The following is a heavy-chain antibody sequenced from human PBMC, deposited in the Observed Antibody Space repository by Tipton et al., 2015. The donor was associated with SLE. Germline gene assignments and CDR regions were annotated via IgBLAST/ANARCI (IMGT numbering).Heavy chain of an antibody. CDR3: ARGHDFWSAPLDY. V-gene: IGHV4-30-2*01. CDR1: GGSISSGGYS. CDR2: IYHSGST. D-gene: IGHD3-3*01. Sequence: TLSLTCAVSGGSISSGGYSWSWIRQPPGKGLEWIGYIYHSGSTYYNPSLKSRVIISVDRSKNQFSLKLSSVTAADTAVYYCARGHDFWSAPLDYWGQGTLVTVSS. J-gene: IGHJ4*02.